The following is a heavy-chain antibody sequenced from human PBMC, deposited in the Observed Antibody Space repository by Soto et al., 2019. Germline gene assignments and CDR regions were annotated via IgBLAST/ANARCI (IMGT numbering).Heavy chain of an antibody. Sequence: QVQLVESGGGVVKPGGSLRLSCAASGFTFSDYYMSWIRQAPGKGLEWVSHISSSGSTKYYADSVKGRFTISRDDAKNSMYLQMNSLRAVDSAVYYCAKDAGSGGSCFVAWGQGTLVTVSS. J-gene: IGHJ5*02. CDR3: AKDAGSGGSCFVA. CDR2: ISSSGSTK. CDR1: GFTFSDYY. D-gene: IGHD2-15*01. V-gene: IGHV3-11*01.